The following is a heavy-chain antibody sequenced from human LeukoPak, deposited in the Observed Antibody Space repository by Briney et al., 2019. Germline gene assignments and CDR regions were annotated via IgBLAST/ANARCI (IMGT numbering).Heavy chain of an antibody. CDR3: ARDGYDFWGTRGDY. CDR2: INQDGSET. D-gene: IGHD3-3*01. CDR1: GFTFSSYW. Sequence: PGGSLRLSCAAPGFTFSSYWMCWVRQGPGEGREWGANINQDGSETYYVDSVKGRFTISRDNAKNSLYLQMNSLRAEDTAVYYCARDGYDFWGTRGDYWGQGILVTVSS. J-gene: IGHJ4*02. V-gene: IGHV3-7*01.